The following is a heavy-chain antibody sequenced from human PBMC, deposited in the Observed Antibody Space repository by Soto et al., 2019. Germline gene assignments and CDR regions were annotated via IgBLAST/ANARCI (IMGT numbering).Heavy chain of an antibody. V-gene: IGHV3-74*01. D-gene: IGHD3-10*01. CDR2: IDKGGTDS. J-gene: IGHJ6*03. CDR1: EFTFSGRS. Sequence: EVQLVESGGGLVQPGGSLRLSCAASEFTFSGRSVHWVRQAPGRGLVLVSGIDKGGTDSTYADSVKGRFTSSRDNAKNTVYLQMNSLRVEDTAVYYCARGWFGPNVWGKGTTVTVSS. CDR3: ARGWFGPNV.